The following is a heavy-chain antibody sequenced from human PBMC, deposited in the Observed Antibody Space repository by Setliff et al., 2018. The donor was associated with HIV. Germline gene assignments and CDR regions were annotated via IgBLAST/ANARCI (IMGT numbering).Heavy chain of an antibody. Sequence: SVKVSCKASGDTLSIHPISWVRQAPGRGLDWMGGIIPAFGTANYAQKFQGRVTITTDESTSTAYMELSSLRSEDTAVYYCARSQDAKLGLDAFDIWGQGTMVTVSS. J-gene: IGHJ3*02. CDR2: IIPAFGTA. V-gene: IGHV1-69*05. CDR1: GDTLSIHP. CDR3: ARSQDAKLGLDAFDI. D-gene: IGHD6-13*01.